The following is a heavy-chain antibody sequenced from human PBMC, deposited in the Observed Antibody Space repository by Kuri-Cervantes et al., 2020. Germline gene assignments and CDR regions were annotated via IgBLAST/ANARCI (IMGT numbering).Heavy chain of an antibody. J-gene: IGHJ5*02. V-gene: IGHV4-31*03. CDR1: GGSISSGGYY. Sequence: SETLSLTCTVSGGSISSGGYYWSWLRQQPGKGREWIGYSYYSGSNYSNPSLKSRVTISVDTSKYQFSLRLTSVTAADTAVYYGARTGYNWFDHWGQGTLVTVSS. D-gene: IGHD3-10*01. CDR2: SYYSGSN. CDR3: ARTGYNWFDH.